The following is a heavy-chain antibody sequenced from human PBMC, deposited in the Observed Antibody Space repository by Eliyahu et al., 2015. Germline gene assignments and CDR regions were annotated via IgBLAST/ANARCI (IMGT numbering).Heavy chain of an antibody. CDR3: ARRHNWNYQAPYYYYYGMDV. V-gene: IGHV4-34*01. J-gene: IGHJ6*04. Sequence: QVQLQQWGAGLLKPSXXLSLTCAVXGGSFSGYXXXWIRQPPGKGLEWIGEINHSGSTNYNPSLKSRVTXSVDTSKNQFSLKLSSVTAADTAVYYCARRHNWNYQAPYYYYYGMDVWGKGTTVTVSS. CDR2: INHSGST. D-gene: IGHD1-7*01. CDR1: GGSFSGYX.